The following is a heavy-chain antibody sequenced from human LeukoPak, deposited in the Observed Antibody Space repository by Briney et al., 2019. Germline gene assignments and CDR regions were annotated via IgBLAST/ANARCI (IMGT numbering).Heavy chain of an antibody. CDR1: GYSISSGYY. D-gene: IGHD6-13*01. J-gene: IGHJ5*02. Sequence: SETLSLICTVSGYSISSGYYWGWIRQPPGKGLEWIGSIYHSGSTYYNPSLKSRVTISVDTSKNQFSLKLSSVTAADTAVYYCARDPIAAAGTRSYNWFDPWGQGTLVTVSS. CDR2: IYHSGST. V-gene: IGHV4-38-2*02. CDR3: ARDPIAAAGTRSYNWFDP.